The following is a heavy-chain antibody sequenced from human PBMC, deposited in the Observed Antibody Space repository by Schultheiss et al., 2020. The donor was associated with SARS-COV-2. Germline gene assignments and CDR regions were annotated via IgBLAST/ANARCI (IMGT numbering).Heavy chain of an antibody. CDR2: ITSSSSSYI. J-gene: IGHJ4*02. CDR3: ARENDFGDYVFDY. D-gene: IGHD4-17*01. Sequence: GGSLRLSCAASGFIFSSYSMNWVRQAPGKGLGWVSSITSSSSSYIYYSDSLKGRFTISRDNPKNSLYLQMNSLRAEDTAVYYCARENDFGDYVFDYWGQGTLVTVSS. CDR1: GFIFSSYS. V-gene: IGHV3-21*01.